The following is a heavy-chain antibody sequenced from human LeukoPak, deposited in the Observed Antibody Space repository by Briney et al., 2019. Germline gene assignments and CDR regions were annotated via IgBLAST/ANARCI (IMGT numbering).Heavy chain of an antibody. V-gene: IGHV3-30-3*01. CDR2: LSDDGNKE. J-gene: IGHJ4*02. D-gene: IGHD1-1*01. CDR1: GFTFGTYA. Sequence: GTSLRLSCAASGFTFGTYAMHWVRQAPGKGLEWVAVLSDDGNKEYYADSVKGRFTISRDNSKNTLYLQMNSLSAEDTAVYYCAKVGTNFLRYHFDSWGRGTLVIVSS. CDR3: AKVGTNFLRYHFDS.